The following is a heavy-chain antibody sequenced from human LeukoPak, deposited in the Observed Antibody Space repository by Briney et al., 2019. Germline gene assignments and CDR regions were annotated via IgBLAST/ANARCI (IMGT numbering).Heavy chain of an antibody. Sequence: ASVKVSCKASVGTFSSYAIRWVRQAPGKGLEWMGWIIPIFGTANYAQKFQGRVTITTDESTSTAYMELSSLRSEDTAVYDCAREGIVYCGGDCHAGYFDYWGQGNLVTVSS. V-gene: IGHV1-69*05. CDR1: VGTFSSYA. J-gene: IGHJ4*02. D-gene: IGHD2-21*02. CDR3: AREGIVYCGGDCHAGYFDY. CDR2: IIPIFGTA.